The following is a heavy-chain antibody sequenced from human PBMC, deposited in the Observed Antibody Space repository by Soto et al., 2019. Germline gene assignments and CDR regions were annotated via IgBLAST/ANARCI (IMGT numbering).Heavy chain of an antibody. J-gene: IGHJ6*02. V-gene: IGHV1-69*06. CDR2: IIPIFGTA. Sequence: KVSCKASGGTFSSYAISWVRQAPGQGLEWMGGIIPIFGTANYAQKFQGRVTITADKSTSTAYMELSSLRSEDTAVYYCAREKRSAERSVYYYYYGMDVWGQGTTVTVSS. CDR3: AREKRSAERSVYYYYYGMDV. CDR1: GGTFSSYA. D-gene: IGHD6-6*01.